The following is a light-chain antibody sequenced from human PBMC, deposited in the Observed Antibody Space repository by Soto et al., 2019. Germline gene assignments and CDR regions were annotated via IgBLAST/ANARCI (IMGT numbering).Light chain of an antibody. CDR2: AAS. CDR1: QGISSY. CDR3: QQYYSYPYT. V-gene: IGKV1-8*01. Sequence: AIRMTQSPSSFSASTGDRVTITCRASQGISSYLAWYQQKPGKAPKLLIYAASTLQSGVPSRFSGSGSGTDFTLTISCLQSEDFATDYCQQYYSYPYTFGHGTKLEIK. J-gene: IGKJ2*01.